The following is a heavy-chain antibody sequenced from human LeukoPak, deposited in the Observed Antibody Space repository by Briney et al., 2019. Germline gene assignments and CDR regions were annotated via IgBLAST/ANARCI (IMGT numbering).Heavy chain of an antibody. D-gene: IGHD3-9*01. Sequence: PGGSLRLSCAASGFTFDDHGMSWVRQAPGTGLEWVSGIKWDGGSTGYEDTVKGRFTISRDNAKNSLYLQMNSLRAGDTAMYYCARDFDRYYFDYWGQGTLVTVSS. CDR1: GFTFDDHG. V-gene: IGHV3-20*04. J-gene: IGHJ4*02. CDR2: IKWDGGST. CDR3: ARDFDRYYFDY.